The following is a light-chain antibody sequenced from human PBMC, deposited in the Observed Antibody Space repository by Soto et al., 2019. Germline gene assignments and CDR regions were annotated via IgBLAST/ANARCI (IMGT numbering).Light chain of an antibody. CDR2: GAS. CDR3: QQYGRSPPFA. Sequence: EIVLTQSPGTLSLSPGERATLSCRASRSVSSNYIAWYQQNPGQAPRLLIYGASTRATGIPDRFSGSGSGIDFTLTISRLEPEDFSVYFCQQYGRSPPFAFGQGTKV. CDR1: RSVSSNY. J-gene: IGKJ2*01. V-gene: IGKV3-20*01.